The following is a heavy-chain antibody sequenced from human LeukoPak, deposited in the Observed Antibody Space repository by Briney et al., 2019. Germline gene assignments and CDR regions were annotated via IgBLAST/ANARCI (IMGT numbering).Heavy chain of an antibody. V-gene: IGHV3-23*01. CDR1: GFTFSSYA. D-gene: IGHD6-19*01. CDR2: ISGSGGST. CDR3: AKFDSSGWYFDL. Sequence: PGGSLRLSCAASGFTFSSYAMSWVRQAPGKGLEWVSAISGSGGSTYYADSVKGRFTISRDNSKNTLHLQMNSLRAEDTAVYYCAKFDSSGWYFDLWGRGTLVTVSS. J-gene: IGHJ2*01.